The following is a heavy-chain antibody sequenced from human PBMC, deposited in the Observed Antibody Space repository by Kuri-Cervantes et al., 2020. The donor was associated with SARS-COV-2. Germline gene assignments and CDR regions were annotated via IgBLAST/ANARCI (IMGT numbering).Heavy chain of an antibody. CDR3: AKTLSTVRYYWYGMDV. CDR2: IYGSDT. D-gene: IGHD4-11*01. Sequence: GESLKISCAASGFTFSNHAMQWVHQAPRKGLDWVSGIYGSDTYYADSVKGRFTVSRDISKNTLYLQMNGLRAEDTAVYYCAKTLSTVRYYWYGMDVWGQGTPVTVSS. CDR1: GFTFSNHA. V-gene: IGHV3-23*01. J-gene: IGHJ6*02.